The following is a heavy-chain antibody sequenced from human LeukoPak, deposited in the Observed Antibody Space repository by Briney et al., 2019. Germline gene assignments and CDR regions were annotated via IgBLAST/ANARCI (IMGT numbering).Heavy chain of an antibody. CDR3: AKDLRSSY. CDR1: GFTFSNYA. J-gene: IGHJ4*02. D-gene: IGHD6-19*01. Sequence: PGGSLRLSCAASGFTFSNYAMSWVRQAPGKGLEWVSAVSASGGITYYADSVKGRFTISRDNSKNTLYLQMNSLRAEDTAVYYCAKDLRSSYWGQGTLVTVSS. V-gene: IGHV3-23*01. CDR2: VSASGGIT.